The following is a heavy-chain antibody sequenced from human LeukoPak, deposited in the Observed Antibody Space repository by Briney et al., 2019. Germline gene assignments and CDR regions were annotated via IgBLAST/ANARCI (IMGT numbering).Heavy chain of an antibody. CDR2: IYYSGSN. CDR3: ASMATRIVYYFDY. V-gene: IGHV4-39*01. Sequence: SETLSLTCTVSGGSISSSSYYWGWIRQPPGKGREWIGSIYYSGSNYYNPSLKRRVTIPVDTSKNQFSLKLSSVTAADTAVYYFASMATRIVYYFDYWGQGTVVSVS. CDR1: GGSISSSSYY. D-gene: IGHD5-24*01. J-gene: IGHJ4*02.